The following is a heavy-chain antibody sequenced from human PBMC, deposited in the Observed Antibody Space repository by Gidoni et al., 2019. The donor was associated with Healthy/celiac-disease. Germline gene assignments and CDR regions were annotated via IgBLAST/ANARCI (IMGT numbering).Heavy chain of an antibody. CDR2: ISYDGSNK. CDR1: GFTFSSYA. CDR3: ARDLHY. J-gene: IGHJ4*02. V-gene: IGHV3-30-3*01. Sequence: QVQLVESGGGVVQPVSSLRLSCAASGFTFSSYAMHWVRQAPGKGLEWVAVISYDGSNKYYADSVKGRFTISRDNSKNTLYLQMNSLRAEDTAVYYCARDLHYWGQGTLVTVSS.